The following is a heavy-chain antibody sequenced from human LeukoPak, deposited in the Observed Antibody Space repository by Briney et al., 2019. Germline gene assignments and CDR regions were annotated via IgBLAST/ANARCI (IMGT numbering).Heavy chain of an antibody. V-gene: IGHV3-30*02. CDR3: AKERYYYDSSGYYEYYFDY. CDR2: IRYDGSNK. J-gene: IGHJ4*02. D-gene: IGHD3-22*01. Sequence: GGSLRLSCAASGFTFSSYGMHWVRQAPGKGLEWVAFIRYDGSNKYYADSVKGRFTISRDNSKNTLYLQMNSLRAEDTAVYYCAKERYYYDSSGYYEYYFDYWGQGTLVTVSS. CDR1: GFTFSSYG.